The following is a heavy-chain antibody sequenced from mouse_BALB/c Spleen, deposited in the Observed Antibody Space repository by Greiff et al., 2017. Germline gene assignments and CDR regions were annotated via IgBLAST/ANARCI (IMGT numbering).Heavy chain of an antibody. J-gene: IGHJ1*01. Sequence: VQLQQSGAELMKPGASVKISCKATGYTFSSYWIEWVKQRPGHGLEWIGEILPGSGSTNYNEKFKGKATFTADTSSNTAYMQLSSLTSEDSAVYYVDRRSTVVETHYWYFDVWGAGTTVTVSS. CDR1: GYTFSSYW. V-gene: IGHV1-9*01. CDR3: DRRSTVVETHYWYFDV. D-gene: IGHD1-1*01. CDR2: ILPGSGST.